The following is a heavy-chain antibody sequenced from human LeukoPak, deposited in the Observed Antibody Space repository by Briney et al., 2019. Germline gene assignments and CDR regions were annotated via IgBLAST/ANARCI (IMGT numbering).Heavy chain of an antibody. V-gene: IGHV3-53*01. D-gene: IGHD3-3*01. Sequence: AGGSLRLSCAASGVTVSSNYISWVRQAPGKGLEWISVIFTGSKTYYADSVKGRFTLSRDNSKNTVYLEMNSLRAEDTAVYYCARQAGAGFGFWRGYPEGYFDYWGQGTLVTVSS. J-gene: IGHJ4*02. CDR3: ARQAGAGFGFWRGYPEGYFDY. CDR2: IFTGSKT. CDR1: GVTVSSNY.